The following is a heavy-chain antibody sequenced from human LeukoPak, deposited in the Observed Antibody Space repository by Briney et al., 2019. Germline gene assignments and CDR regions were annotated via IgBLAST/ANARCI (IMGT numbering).Heavy chain of an antibody. CDR2: IRSKAYGGTT. CDR1: GFTFGDHA. Sequence: GGSLRLSCTASGFTFGDHAMSWVRQAPGKGLEWVGFIRSKAYGGTTEYAASVKGRFTISRDDSKSIAYLQMNSLKTEDTAVYYCTKHDSSGYYQTEYFQHWGQGTLVTVSS. V-gene: IGHV3-49*04. J-gene: IGHJ1*01. CDR3: TKHDSSGYYQTEYFQH. D-gene: IGHD3-22*01.